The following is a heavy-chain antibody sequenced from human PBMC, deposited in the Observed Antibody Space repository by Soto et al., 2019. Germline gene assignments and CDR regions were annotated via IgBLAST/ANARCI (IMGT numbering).Heavy chain of an antibody. J-gene: IGHJ1*01. Sequence: SETLSLTCTVSGGSISSYYWSWIRQPPGKGLEWIGYIYYSGSTNYNPSLKSRVTISVDTSKNQFSLKLSSVTAADTAVYYCARLGHVYYYDSSGYREYFQHWGQGTLVTSPQ. V-gene: IGHV4-59*01. D-gene: IGHD3-22*01. CDR2: IYYSGST. CDR3: ARLGHVYYYDSSGYREYFQH. CDR1: GGSISSYY.